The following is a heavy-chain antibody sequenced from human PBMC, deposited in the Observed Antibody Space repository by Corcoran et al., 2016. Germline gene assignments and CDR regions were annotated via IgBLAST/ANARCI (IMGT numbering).Heavy chain of an antibody. J-gene: IGHJ4*02. D-gene: IGHD3-22*01. CDR1: GFTFTTAW. Sequence: EVQLVESGGGLVKPGGSLRLSCTASGFTFTTAWMSWVRQAPGKGLEWVGRMKSNNQGGTTDYPAPVKGRFTIQRDDAKNKLYLQMDSLKSEDTAVYFCAKTFHSDSSFDYWGQGTLVTVSS. CDR3: AKTFHSDSSFDY. V-gene: IGHV3-15*01. CDR2: MKSNNQGGTT.